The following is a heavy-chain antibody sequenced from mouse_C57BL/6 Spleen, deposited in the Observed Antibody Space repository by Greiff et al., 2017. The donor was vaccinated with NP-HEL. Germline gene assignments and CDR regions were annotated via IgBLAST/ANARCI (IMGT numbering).Heavy chain of an antibody. V-gene: IGHV1-54*01. CDR3: ARRDSKRAMDY. CDR2: INPGSGGT. Sequence: QVQLQQSGAELVRPGTSVKVSCKASGYAFTNYLIEWVKQRPGQGLEWIGVINPGSGGTNYNEKFKSKATLTVDTSSSTAYMQLSSLTSEDSAVYYCARRDSKRAMDYWGQGTSVTVSS. D-gene: IGHD2-5*01. J-gene: IGHJ4*01. CDR1: GYAFTNYL.